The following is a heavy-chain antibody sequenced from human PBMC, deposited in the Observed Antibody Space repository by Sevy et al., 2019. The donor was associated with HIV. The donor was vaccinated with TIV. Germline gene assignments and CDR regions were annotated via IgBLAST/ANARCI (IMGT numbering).Heavy chain of an antibody. CDR1: GFTFSSYS. Sequence: GGSLRLSCAASGFTFSSYSMNWVRQAPGKGLEWVSSISSSSYIYYADSVKGRFTISRDNAKNSLYLQMNSLRAEDTAVYYCARDLQKGPMAFDIWGQGTMVTVSS. CDR3: ARDLQKGPMAFDI. J-gene: IGHJ3*02. CDR2: ISSSSYI. V-gene: IGHV3-21*01.